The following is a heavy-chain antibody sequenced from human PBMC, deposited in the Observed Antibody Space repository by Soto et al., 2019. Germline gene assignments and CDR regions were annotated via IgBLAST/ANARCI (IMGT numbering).Heavy chain of an antibody. J-gene: IGHJ4*02. V-gene: IGHV3-73*01. CDR1: GFTFSGSA. CDR2: IRSKANNYAT. CDR3: TRLPQDSGYDC. D-gene: IGHD5-12*01. Sequence: PGGSLRLSCAASGFTFSGSAIHWVRQASGKGLEWVGRIRSKANNYATAYAASVKGRFTISRDDSKNTAYLQMNSLKTEDTAVYYCTRLPQDSGYDCWGQGTLVTVSS.